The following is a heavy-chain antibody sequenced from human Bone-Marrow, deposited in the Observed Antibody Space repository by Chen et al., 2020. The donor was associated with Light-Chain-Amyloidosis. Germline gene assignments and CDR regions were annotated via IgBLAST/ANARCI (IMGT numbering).Heavy chain of an antibody. J-gene: IGHJ3*02. D-gene: IGHD1-20*01. CDR2: IYGDGGWT. CDR3: AREKITGPRQSDALDI. CDR1: GFSLRSYW. V-gene: IGHV3-74*01. Sequence: EAQLVESGGGLVQPGGSLRISCAASGFSLRSYWMHWVRQVPGKGLVWVSRIYGDGGWTNYAGSVKGRVTISKDNAKYTLYLQMNYLSAEDTAVYYCAREKITGPRQSDALDIWGQGTMVTVSS.